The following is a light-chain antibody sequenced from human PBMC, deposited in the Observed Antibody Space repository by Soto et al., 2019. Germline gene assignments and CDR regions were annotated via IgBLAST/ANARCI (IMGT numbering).Light chain of an antibody. V-gene: IGKV1-5*03. J-gene: IGKJ1*01. CDR2: KAS. CDR3: QHYNNYSWS. CDR1: QSISSR. Sequence: DIQMTQSPSTLSASVGDRVTITCRASQSISSRLAWYQQKPGKAPNLLIYKASILQSGVPSRFSGSGSGTEFTLAISSLQPDDFATYYCQHYNNYSWSFGQGTRVEIK.